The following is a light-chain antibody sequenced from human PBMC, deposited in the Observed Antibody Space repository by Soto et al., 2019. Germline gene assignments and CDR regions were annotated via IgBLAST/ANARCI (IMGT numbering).Light chain of an antibody. J-gene: IGKJ2*01. CDR3: QRYNDYSYT. V-gene: IGKV1-5*03. CDR1: QSVSGW. CDR2: QAS. Sequence: DIQMTQYPSTLSASVGDRVAISCRASQSVSGWLAWYQQKPGKVPKLLIYQASTLEDGVPSRFSGSGSGTEFTLTISSLQPDDSATYYCQRYNDYSYTFGPGTNLDIK.